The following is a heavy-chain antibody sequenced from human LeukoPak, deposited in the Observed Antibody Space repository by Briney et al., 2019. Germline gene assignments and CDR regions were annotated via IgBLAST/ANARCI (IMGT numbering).Heavy chain of an antibody. CDR1: GDSISSYY. Sequence: SETLSLTCTVSGDSISSYYWSWIRQPPGKGLEWIGSIYHSGSTYYNPSLKSRVTISVDTSKNQFSLKLSSVTAADTAVYYCARGRNYDPYDYWGQGTLVTVSS. J-gene: IGHJ4*02. V-gene: IGHV4-38-2*02. CDR2: IYHSGST. D-gene: IGHD1-7*01. CDR3: ARGRNYDPYDY.